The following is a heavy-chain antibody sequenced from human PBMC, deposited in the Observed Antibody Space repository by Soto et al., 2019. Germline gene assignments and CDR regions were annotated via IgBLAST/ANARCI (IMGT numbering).Heavy chain of an antibody. D-gene: IGHD3-3*01. CDR3: ARDFYDFWSGYPPSCFDP. V-gene: IGHV1-18*04. CDR2: ISTYNGNT. CDR1: GFTFISYG. J-gene: IGHJ5*02. Sequence: GASVKVSCKASGFTFISYGIFWVRQAPGQGLEWMGWISTYNGNTNYAQKLQGRVTMTTDTSTSTAYMELRSLRADDTAVYYCARDFYDFWSGYPPSCFDPWGQGTLVTSPQ.